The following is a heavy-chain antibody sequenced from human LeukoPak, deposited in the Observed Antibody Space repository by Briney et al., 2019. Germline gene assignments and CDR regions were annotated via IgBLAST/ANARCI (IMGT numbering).Heavy chain of an antibody. J-gene: IGHJ4*02. CDR1: GGSIRRGGYY. V-gene: IGHV4-31*03. Sequence: SETLSLTCTVSGGSIRRGGYYWSWIRQHPGKGLEWIGYIYYSVSSYYNPSLKSRVSISVDTSKNQFSLRLSSVTAADTAVYYCARTPIPRITMIVVVPQYYFDYWGQGTLVTVSS. CDR2: IYYSVSS. D-gene: IGHD3-22*01. CDR3: ARTPIPRITMIVVVPQYYFDY.